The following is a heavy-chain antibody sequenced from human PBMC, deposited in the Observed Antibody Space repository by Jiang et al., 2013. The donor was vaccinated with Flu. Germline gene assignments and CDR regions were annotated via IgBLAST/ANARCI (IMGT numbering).Heavy chain of an antibody. D-gene: IGHD2-2*02. CDR3: ARDGGSLIPSDA. Sequence: VQLVESGAEVKKPGASVTVSCKASGYTFTGHYIHWVRQAPGQRLEWMGWINPNSGGTIYAQKFQGRVALTTDTSINTAYMVLGSLTSDDTALYFCARDGGSLIPSDAWGQGTLVTVSS. J-gene: IGHJ5*02. V-gene: IGHV1-2*02. CDR1: GYTFTGHY. CDR2: INPNSGGT.